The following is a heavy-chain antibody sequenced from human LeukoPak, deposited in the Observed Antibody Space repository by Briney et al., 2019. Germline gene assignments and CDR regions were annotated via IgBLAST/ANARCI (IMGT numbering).Heavy chain of an antibody. Sequence: ASVKVSCKASGYTCTGYYMHWGRQAPGEGLELMGWSNPNSGGTKYAQKFQGRVTMTRDTSINTAYMEVRRLTSDDTAVYYCARERGTLAVAGDAVDIWGQGTMVTVSS. CDR3: ARERGTLAVAGDAVDI. V-gene: IGHV1-2*02. D-gene: IGHD6-19*01. CDR1: GYTCTGYY. CDR2: SNPNSGGT. J-gene: IGHJ3*02.